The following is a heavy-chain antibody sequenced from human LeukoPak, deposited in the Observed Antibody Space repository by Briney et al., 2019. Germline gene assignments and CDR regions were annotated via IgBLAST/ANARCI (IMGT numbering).Heavy chain of an antibody. J-gene: IGHJ4*02. CDR2: INPNSGGT. V-gene: IGHV1-2*02. Sequence: ASVKVSCKASGYTFTGYFMHWVRQAPGQGLEWMGWINPNSGGTNSARKFQGRVSMTRDTSISTVYMELSSLGSDDTAVYYCTRGERLTLNHYDSSGYDYLEDYWGQGTLVTVSS. D-gene: IGHD3-22*01. CDR1: GYTFTGYF. CDR3: TRGERLTLNHYDSSGYDYLEDY.